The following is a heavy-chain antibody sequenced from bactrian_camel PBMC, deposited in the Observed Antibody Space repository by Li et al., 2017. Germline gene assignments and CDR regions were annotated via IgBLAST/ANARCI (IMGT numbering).Heavy chain of an antibody. Sequence: VQLVESGGGSVQAGGSLRLACAASGYTYRRYCMGWFRQAPGKERQLVSSISTDGTTKYADSLKGRFTISQDNDKKLVYLQMNSLRPEDTAFYYRAADTLWYDGTCRTSYWGSGTQVTVS. D-gene: IGHD5*01. V-gene: IGHV3S53*01. CDR1: GYTYRRYC. CDR2: ISTDGTT. J-gene: IGHJ4*01. CDR3: AADTLWYDGTCRTSY.